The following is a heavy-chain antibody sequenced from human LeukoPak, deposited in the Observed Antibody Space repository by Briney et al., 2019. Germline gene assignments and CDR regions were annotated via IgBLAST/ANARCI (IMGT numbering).Heavy chain of an antibody. D-gene: IGHD2-21*02. CDR2: ISASGGGT. Sequence: QPGGSLRLSCAASGFTFNNYAMSWIRQAPGKGLEWVSTISASGGGTHYADSVKGRFTISRDSSKNTMYVQMNSQRVEDTAVYYCAKDLRGYCGGDCYSAEYWGQGTLVTVSS. J-gene: IGHJ4*02. CDR1: GFTFNNYA. CDR3: AKDLRGYCGGDCYSAEY. V-gene: IGHV3-23*01.